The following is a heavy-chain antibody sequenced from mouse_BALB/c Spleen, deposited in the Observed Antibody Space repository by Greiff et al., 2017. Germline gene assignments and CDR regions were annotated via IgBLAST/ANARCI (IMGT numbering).Heavy chain of an antibody. CDR1: GFSLTSYG. D-gene: IGHD2-4*01. V-gene: IGHV2-9*02. CDR3: ARGDDYDGWFAY. Sequence: VQLVESGPGLVAPSQSLSITCTVSGFSLTSYGVHWVRQPPGKGLEWLGVIWAGGSTNYNSALMSRLSISKDNSKSQVFLKMNSLQTDDTAMYYCARGDDYDGWFAYWGQGTLVTVSA. J-gene: IGHJ3*01. CDR2: IWAGGST.